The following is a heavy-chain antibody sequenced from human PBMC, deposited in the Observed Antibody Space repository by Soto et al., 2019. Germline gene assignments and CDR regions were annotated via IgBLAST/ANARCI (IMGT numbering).Heavy chain of an antibody. D-gene: IGHD3-16*02. J-gene: IGHJ6*02. CDR2: ISGSGGST. CDR1: GFTFSSYA. Sequence: GGSLRLSCAASGFTFSSYAMSWVRQAPGKGLEWVSAISGSGGSTYYADYVKGRFTISRDNSKNTLYLQMNSLRAEDTAVYYCAKDQEDYDYVWGSYRLVPLYYYGMDVWGQGTTVTVSS. CDR3: AKDQEDYDYVWGSYRLVPLYYYGMDV. V-gene: IGHV3-23*01.